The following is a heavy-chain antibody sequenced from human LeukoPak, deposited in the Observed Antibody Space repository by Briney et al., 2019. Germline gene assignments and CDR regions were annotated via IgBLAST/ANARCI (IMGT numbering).Heavy chain of an antibody. D-gene: IGHD3-3*01. Sequence: PGGSLRLSCAASGFTFSSYEMNWVRQAPGKGLEWVSYISSSGSTIYYADSVKGRFTISRDNAKNSLYLQMNSLRAEDTAVYHCARAPYTIFGAMDVWGKGTTVTVSS. V-gene: IGHV3-48*03. CDR2: ISSSGSTI. J-gene: IGHJ6*03. CDR1: GFTFSSYE. CDR3: ARAPYTIFGAMDV.